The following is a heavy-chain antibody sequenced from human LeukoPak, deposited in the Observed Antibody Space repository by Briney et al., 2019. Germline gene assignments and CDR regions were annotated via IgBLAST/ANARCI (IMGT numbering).Heavy chain of an antibody. Sequence: GGSLRLSCTASGFTVSSNYMSWVRQAPGKGLEWVSVIYSGGSTYYADPVKGRFTISRDNSKNTLYLQMNSLRAEDTAVYYCASQYCSSTSCHYYYYYMDVWGKGTTVTVSS. CDR1: GFTVSSNY. J-gene: IGHJ6*03. D-gene: IGHD2-2*01. CDR3: ASQYCSSTSCHYYYYYMDV. CDR2: IYSGGST. V-gene: IGHV3-53*01.